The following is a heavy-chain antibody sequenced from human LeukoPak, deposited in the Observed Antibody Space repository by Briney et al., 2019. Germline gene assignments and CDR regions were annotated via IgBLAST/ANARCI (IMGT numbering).Heavy chain of an antibody. CDR2: ISSSSSYI. D-gene: IGHD6-19*01. V-gene: IGHV3-21*04. Sequence: GGSLRLSCAASGFTFSSYSMNWVRQAPGKGLEWVSSISSSSSYIYYADSVKGRFTISRDNAKNSLYLQMNSLRAEDTAVYYCAKVRGSGWYGGGGFDYWGQGTLVTVSS. CDR1: GFTFSSYS. CDR3: AKVRGSGWYGGGGFDY. J-gene: IGHJ4*02.